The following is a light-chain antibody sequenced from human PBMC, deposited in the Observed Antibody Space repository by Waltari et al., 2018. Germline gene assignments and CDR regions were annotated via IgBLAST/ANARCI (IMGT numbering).Light chain of an antibody. V-gene: IGKV3-20*01. J-gene: IGKJ1*01. CDR2: AAS. CDR1: QSIGRY. Sequence: EIVLTQSPGTLSLSPGERATLSCRASQSIGRYLVWYQQKPGQAPRLLIYAASSRATGNPDRFSGSGSGTDFTLTISGLEPEDFAVYYCQNHERLPATFGQGTKVEIK. CDR3: QNHERLPAT.